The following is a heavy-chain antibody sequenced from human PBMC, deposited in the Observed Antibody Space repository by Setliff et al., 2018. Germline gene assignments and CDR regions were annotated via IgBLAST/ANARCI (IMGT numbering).Heavy chain of an antibody. J-gene: IGHJ3*02. V-gene: IGHV4-34*01. CDR3: ARVPPKDSGSFYWDAFDI. Sequence: PSETLSLTCAVYGGSFSGYNWSWIRQPPGEGLEWIGEINHSGSTNYNPSLKSRVTISVDTSKNQFSLKLTSVTAADTAVYYCARVPPKDSGSFYWDAFDIWGKGQWSPSPQ. CDR2: INHSGST. CDR1: GGSFSGYN. D-gene: IGHD1-26*01.